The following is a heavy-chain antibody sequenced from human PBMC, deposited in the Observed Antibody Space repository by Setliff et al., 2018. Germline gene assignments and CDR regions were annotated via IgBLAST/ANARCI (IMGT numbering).Heavy chain of an antibody. J-gene: IGHJ3*02. Sequence: ASVKVSCKASGYTFTSYGISWVRQAPGQGLEWMGWISAYNGNTNYAQKLQGRVTMTTDTSTSTAYMELRSLRPDDTAVYYCASLNYGSGDWDAFDIWGQGTMVTVSS. D-gene: IGHD3-10*01. CDR2: ISAYNGNT. V-gene: IGHV1-18*01. CDR1: GYTFTSYG. CDR3: ASLNYGSGDWDAFDI.